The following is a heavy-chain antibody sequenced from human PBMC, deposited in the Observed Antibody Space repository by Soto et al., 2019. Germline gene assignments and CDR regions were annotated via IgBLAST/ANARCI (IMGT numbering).Heavy chain of an antibody. Sequence: PGGSLRLSCAASGFTFSSYAMSWVRQAPGKGLEWVSAISGSGGSTYYADSVKGRFTISRDNSKNTLYLQMNSLRAEDTAVYYCAKELMGSGWYCALRAFAIWGQGTMVTVSS. V-gene: IGHV3-23*01. CDR2: ISGSGGST. D-gene: IGHD6-19*01. J-gene: IGHJ3*02. CDR3: AKELMGSGWYCALRAFAI. CDR1: GFTFSSYA.